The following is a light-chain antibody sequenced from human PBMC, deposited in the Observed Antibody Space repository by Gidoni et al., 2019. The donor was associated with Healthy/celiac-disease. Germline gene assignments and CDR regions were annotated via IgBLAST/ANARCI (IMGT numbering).Light chain of an antibody. Sequence: EIVMPQSPATLSVSPGERATLSCRASQSVNSNLAWYQQKHGQNPSLLIYGASTRATGIPAMFSGSGSGTEFTLTISSLQSEDFAVYYCQQYNNWHPYTFGQGTKLEIK. V-gene: IGKV3-15*01. CDR2: GAS. CDR3: QQYNNWHPYT. J-gene: IGKJ2*01. CDR1: QSVNSN.